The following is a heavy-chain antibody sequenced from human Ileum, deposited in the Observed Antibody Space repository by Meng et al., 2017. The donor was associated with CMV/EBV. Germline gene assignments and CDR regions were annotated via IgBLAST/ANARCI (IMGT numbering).Heavy chain of an antibody. V-gene: IGHV4-30-4*08. CDR3: ARKSLNWFDL. J-gene: IGHJ5*02. Sequence: TCTFSGGSIRSVDSSWSWLRPPPGKGPEWIGSIFYSGGTYSNPSLKSRVTISVDTSKNQFSLRLSSATAADTAVYYCARKSLNWFDLWGQGTLVTVSS. CDR2: IFYSGGT. CDR1: GGSIRSVDSS.